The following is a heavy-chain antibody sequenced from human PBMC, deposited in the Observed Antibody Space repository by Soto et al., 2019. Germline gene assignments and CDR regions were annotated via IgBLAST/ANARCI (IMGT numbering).Heavy chain of an antibody. J-gene: IGHJ4*02. CDR1: GGSISSYY. Sequence: QVQLQESGPGLVKPSETLSLTCTVSGGSISSYYWSWIRQPPGKGLEWIGYIYYSGSTNYNPSLKSRVTISVDTSKTHVPPKLSSVTAADTAVYDCAREQEYSIDYWGQGTLVTVSS. D-gene: IGHD6-6*01. CDR2: IYYSGST. V-gene: IGHV4-59*01. CDR3: AREQEYSIDY.